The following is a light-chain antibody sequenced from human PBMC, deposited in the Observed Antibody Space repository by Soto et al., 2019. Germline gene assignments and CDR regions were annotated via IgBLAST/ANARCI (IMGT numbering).Light chain of an antibody. J-gene: IGLJ2*01. CDR3: QSYDSSLSVV. CDR1: GSTIGAGYD. V-gene: IGLV1-40*01. CDR2: NNI. Sequence: QSVLTQPPSVSGAPGQRVTISCTGSGSTIGAGYDVHWYQQLPGTAPKLLIYNNINRPSGVPDRFSGSKSGTSASLAISGLQAEDEADYYCQSYDSSLSVVFGGGTKLTVL.